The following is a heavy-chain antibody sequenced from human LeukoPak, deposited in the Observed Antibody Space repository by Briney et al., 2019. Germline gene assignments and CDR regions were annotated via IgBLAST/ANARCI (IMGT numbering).Heavy chain of an antibody. J-gene: IGHJ4*02. V-gene: IGHV4-59*01. Sequence: SETLSLTRTVSGGSISGYYWSWIRQPPGKGLEWIAYIYDTGGTRYNPSLKSRVSISVDPSKRELSLQLNSVTAADTAVYYCARGNSSGWYGGFDHWGRGTLVTVSS. CDR1: GGSISGYY. CDR2: IYDTGGT. CDR3: ARGNSSGWYGGFDH. D-gene: IGHD6-19*01.